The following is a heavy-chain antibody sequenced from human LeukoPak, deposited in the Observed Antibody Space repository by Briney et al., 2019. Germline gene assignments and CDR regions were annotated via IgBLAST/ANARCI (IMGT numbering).Heavy chain of an antibody. Sequence: GGSLRLSCVTSGFTFNDHWMHWVRQAPGKGLVWVSRISNDGNIASYADSVRGRFTIARDNAQNTLFLQMDSLRDEDTAVYYCARDLHSIDFWGQGTLVTVSS. CDR3: ARDLHSIDF. CDR1: GFTFNDHW. D-gene: IGHD2/OR15-2a*01. CDR2: ISNDGNIA. J-gene: IGHJ4*02. V-gene: IGHV3-74*01.